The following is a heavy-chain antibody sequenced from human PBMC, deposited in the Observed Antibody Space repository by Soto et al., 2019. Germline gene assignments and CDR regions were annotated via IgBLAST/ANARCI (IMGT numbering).Heavy chain of an antibody. V-gene: IGHV4-34*01. CDR2: INHSGST. Sequence: SETLSLTCAVYGGSFSGYYWSWIRQPPGKGLEWIGEINHSGSTNYNPSLKSRVTISVDTSKNQFSLKLSSVTAADTAVYYCGRGQGIAAAGTTFDYWGQGTLVTVSS. CDR1: GGSFSGYY. J-gene: IGHJ4*02. D-gene: IGHD6-13*01. CDR3: GRGQGIAAAGTTFDY.